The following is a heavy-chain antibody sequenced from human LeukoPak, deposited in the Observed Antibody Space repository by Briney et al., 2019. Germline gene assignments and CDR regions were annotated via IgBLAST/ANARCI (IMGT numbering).Heavy chain of an antibody. Sequence: GGSLRLSCAASGFTACSYVMSWVRQAPGKGLEWVSASSGSGSITYYADSVKGRFTISRDNSNNTLYLQMNSLRAEDTAVYYCAKDLSSGYYDTFDIWGQGTMVTVSS. CDR2: SSGSGSIT. D-gene: IGHD3-22*01. CDR3: AKDLSSGYYDTFDI. CDR1: GFTACSYV. J-gene: IGHJ3*02. V-gene: IGHV3-23*01.